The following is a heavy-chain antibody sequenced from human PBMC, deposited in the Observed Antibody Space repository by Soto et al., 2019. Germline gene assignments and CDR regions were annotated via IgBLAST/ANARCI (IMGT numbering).Heavy chain of an antibody. D-gene: IGHD6-13*01. V-gene: IGHV1-69*12. CDR3: AREVAADGTFREDVFDI. J-gene: IGHJ3*02. CDR2: IIPIFTTT. CDR1: GGTFSNHA. Sequence: QVHLVQSGAEVKKPGSSVKVSCKAPGGTFSNHAINWVRQAPGQGLEWMGRIIPIFTTTNYAQKFQGRVTMTADESTITGYLELSSLKHDDTAVYYCAREVAADGTFREDVFDIWGQGTLVTVSS.